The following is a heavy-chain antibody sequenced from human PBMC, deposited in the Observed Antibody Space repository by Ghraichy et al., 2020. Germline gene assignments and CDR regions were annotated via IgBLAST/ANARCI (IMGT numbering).Heavy chain of an antibody. D-gene: IGHD3-3*01. J-gene: IGHJ6*02. CDR1: GGSFSGYY. CDR3: ARGPARTLRFLEWLPHGGMDV. Sequence: SETLSLTCAVYGGSFSGYYWSWIRQPPGKGLEWIGEINHSGSTNYNPSLKSRVTISVDTSKNQFSLKLSSVTAADTAVYYCARGPARTLRFLEWLPHGGMDVWGQGTTVTVSS. V-gene: IGHV4-34*01. CDR2: INHSGST.